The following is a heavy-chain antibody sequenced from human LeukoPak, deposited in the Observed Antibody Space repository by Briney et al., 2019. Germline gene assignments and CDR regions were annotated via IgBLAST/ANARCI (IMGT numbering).Heavy chain of an antibody. J-gene: IGHJ1*01. D-gene: IGHD3-22*01. CDR3: AKDGSYDSSGFEYFQH. Sequence: GGSLRLSCAASGFTFSSYAMNWVRQAPGKGLEWVSTISGSGGSTYYADSVKGRFTISRDNSKNTLYLQMNSLRAEDTAVYYCAKDGSYDSSGFEYFQHWGQGTLVTVSS. CDR1: GFTFSSYA. CDR2: ISGSGGST. V-gene: IGHV3-23*01.